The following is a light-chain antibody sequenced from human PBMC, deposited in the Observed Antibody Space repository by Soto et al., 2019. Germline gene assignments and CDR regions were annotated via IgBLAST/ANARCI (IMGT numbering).Light chain of an antibody. CDR3: HQYDSSPLT. V-gene: IGKV3-20*01. J-gene: IGKJ4*01. CDR1: QSVSSSY. CDR2: GAS. Sequence: EIVLTQSPGTRSLSPGERATLSCRASQSVSSSYLAWYQQKPGQAPRLFIYGASSRATGIPDRFSGSGSGTDFTLTISRLEPEDFAVYYCHQYDSSPLTFGGGTKVEIK.